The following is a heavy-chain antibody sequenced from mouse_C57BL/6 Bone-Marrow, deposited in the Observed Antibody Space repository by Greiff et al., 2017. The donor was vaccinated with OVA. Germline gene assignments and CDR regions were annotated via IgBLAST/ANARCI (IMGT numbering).Heavy chain of an antibody. V-gene: IGHV1-69*01. Sequence: QVQLQQPGAELVVPGASVKLSCKASGYTFTSYWMHWVKQRPGQGLEWIGEIDPSDSYTNYNQKFKGKSTLTVDKSSSTAYMQLSSLTSEDSAVYYCARTGFAYWGQGTLVTVSA. CDR1: GYTFTSYW. CDR3: ARTGFAY. CDR2: IDPSDSYT. J-gene: IGHJ3*01.